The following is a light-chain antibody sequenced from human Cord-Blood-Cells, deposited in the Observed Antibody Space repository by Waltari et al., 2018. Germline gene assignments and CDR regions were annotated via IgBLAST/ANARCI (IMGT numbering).Light chain of an antibody. J-gene: IGLJ1*01. CDR1: SSDVGSYNL. V-gene: IGLV2-23*01. CDR3: CSYAGSSTFV. Sequence: QSALTQPASVSGSPGQSITISCTGNSSDVGSYNLVSWYQQHPGKAPKHMIYEGSKRPSGVSNRFSGSKSGNTASLTISGLQAEDEADYYCCSYAGSSTFVFGTGTKVTVL. CDR2: EGS.